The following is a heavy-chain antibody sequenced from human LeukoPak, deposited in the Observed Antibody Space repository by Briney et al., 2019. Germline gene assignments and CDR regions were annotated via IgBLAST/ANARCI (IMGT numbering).Heavy chain of an antibody. D-gene: IGHD2-2*01. CDR3: ARQRSSTSCYGY. V-gene: IGHV4-39*01. CDR1: GFTFSSYW. J-gene: IGHJ4*02. Sequence: GSLRLSCAASGFTFSSYWMSWVRQAPGKGLEWIGSIYYSGSTYYNPSLKSRVTISVDTSKNQFSLKLSSVTAADTAVYYCARQRSSTSCYGYWGQGTLVTVSS. CDR2: IYYSGST.